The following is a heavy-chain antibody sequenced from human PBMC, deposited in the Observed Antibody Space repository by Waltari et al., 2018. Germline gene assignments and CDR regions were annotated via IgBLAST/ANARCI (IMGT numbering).Heavy chain of an antibody. J-gene: IGHJ5*01. V-gene: IGHV4-4*07. CDR2: IYTTGTT. Sequence: QVHLQESGPGLVKPSDTLSLTCSVSGASISHFYWSWIRLSAAHGLEWVGRIYTTGTTHHSPSLTRRVTMSSDTSKNLFALNLRSVTAADTGTYYCARMKNDRESAASWYPPSFDSWGQGIHVTVSS. CDR3: ARMKNDRESAASWYPPSFDS. CDR1: GASISHFY. D-gene: IGHD6-13*01.